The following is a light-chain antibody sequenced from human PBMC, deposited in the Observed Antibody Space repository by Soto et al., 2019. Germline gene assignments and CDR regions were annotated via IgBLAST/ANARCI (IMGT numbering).Light chain of an antibody. CDR2: ANI. V-gene: IGLV1-40*01. J-gene: IGLJ3*02. CDR1: RSNIGAGYD. Sequence: QSVLTQPPSVSGAPGQRVTISCTGSRSNIGAGYDVHWYQQLPGIAPKLLIFANINRPSGVPDRFSGSKSGTSASLAITGLQAEDEADYYCQSYDSSNHWVFGGGTKVTVL. CDR3: QSYDSSNHWV.